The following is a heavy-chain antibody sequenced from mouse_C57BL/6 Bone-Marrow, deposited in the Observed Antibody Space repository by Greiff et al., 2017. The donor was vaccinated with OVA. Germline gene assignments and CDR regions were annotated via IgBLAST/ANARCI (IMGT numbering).Heavy chain of an antibody. CDR2: ISSGGDYI. D-gene: IGHD1-1*01. CDR3: TRDGYYYGSRYFDV. V-gene: IGHV5-9-1*02. Sequence: EVMLVESGEGLVKPGGSLKLSCAASGFTFSSYAMSWVRQTPEKRLEWVAYISSGGDYIYYADTVKGRFTISRDNARNTLYLQMSSLKSEDTAMYYCTRDGYYYGSRYFDVWGTGTTVTVSS. J-gene: IGHJ1*03. CDR1: GFTFSSYA.